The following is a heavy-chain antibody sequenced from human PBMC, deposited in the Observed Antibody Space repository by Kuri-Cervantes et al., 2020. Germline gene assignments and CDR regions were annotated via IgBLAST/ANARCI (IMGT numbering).Heavy chain of an antibody. CDR2: IIPIFGTA. V-gene: IGHV1-69*06. D-gene: IGHD2-15*01. CDR3: ARGEGYCSGGSCYSWSIDY. J-gene: IGHJ4*02. CDR1: GGTFSSYA. Sequence: SVKVSCKASGGTFSSYAISWVRQAPGQGLEWMGGIIPIFGTANYAQKFQGRVTITADKSTGTAYMELSSLRSEDTAVYYCARGEGYCSGGSCYSWSIDYWGQGTLVTVSS.